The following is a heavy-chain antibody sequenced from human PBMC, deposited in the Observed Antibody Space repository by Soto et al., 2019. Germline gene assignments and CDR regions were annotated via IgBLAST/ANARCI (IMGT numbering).Heavy chain of an antibody. CDR3: ARAGWFAEGYFDF. CDR2: INAGNGHT. V-gene: IGHV1-3*01. Sequence: ASVKVSCKASGFTLVMYAIHWVRQAPGQGLEWMAGINAGNGHTTYSQKFQGRVTIIRDTSASTVYMELRSLRFDDTATYYCARAGWFAEGYFDFGGQGTPVTVSS. CDR1: GFTLVMYA. J-gene: IGHJ4*02. D-gene: IGHD3-10*01.